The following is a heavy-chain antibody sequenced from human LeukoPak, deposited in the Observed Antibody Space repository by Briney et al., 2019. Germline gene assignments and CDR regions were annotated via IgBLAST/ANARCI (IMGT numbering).Heavy chain of an antibody. Sequence: GGSLRLSCAASGFTFSSYEMNWVRQAPGKGLEWVSYISSSGSTIYYADSVKGRFTISRDNAKNSLYLQMNSLRAEDTAVYYCARAGIQLWLQSHAFDIWGQGTMVTVSS. D-gene: IGHD5-18*01. V-gene: IGHV3-48*03. CDR1: GFTFSSYE. J-gene: IGHJ3*02. CDR3: ARAGIQLWLQSHAFDI. CDR2: ISSSGSTI.